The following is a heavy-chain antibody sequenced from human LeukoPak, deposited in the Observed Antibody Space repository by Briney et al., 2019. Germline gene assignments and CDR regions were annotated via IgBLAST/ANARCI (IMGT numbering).Heavy chain of an antibody. CDR1: GGSFSGYY. D-gene: IGHD3-10*01. J-gene: IGHJ5*02. CDR2: INHSGSI. CDR3: ARGFPDWYYGSVSSTLVWFDP. Sequence: SETLSLTCAVYGGSFSGYYWSWIRQPPGKGLEWIGEINHSGSINYNPSLKSRVTISVDTSKNQFSLKLSSVTAADTAVYYCARGFPDWYYGSVSSTLVWFDPWGQGTLVTVSS. V-gene: IGHV4-34*01.